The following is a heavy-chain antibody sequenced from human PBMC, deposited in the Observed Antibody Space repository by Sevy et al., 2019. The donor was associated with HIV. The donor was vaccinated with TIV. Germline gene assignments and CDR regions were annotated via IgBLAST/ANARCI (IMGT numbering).Heavy chain of an antibody. CDR2: IYPSDSDT. Sequence: GESLKISCKGSGYSFTSYWIAWVRQMPGKGLEWMGIIYPSDSDTKYSPSFQGRVTMSADKSINTAYLQWSSLKASDTAIYYCARSAGFHDNSGYSFMDYWGQGTPVTVSS. V-gene: IGHV5-51*01. D-gene: IGHD3-22*01. J-gene: IGHJ4*02. CDR1: GYSFTSYW. CDR3: ARSAGFHDNSGYSFMDY.